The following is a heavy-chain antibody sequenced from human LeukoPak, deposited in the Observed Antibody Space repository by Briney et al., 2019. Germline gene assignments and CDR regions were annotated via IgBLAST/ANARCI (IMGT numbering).Heavy chain of an antibody. V-gene: IGHV4-59*01. CDR1: GGSISSYY. CDR2: IYYSGGT. J-gene: IGHJ6*03. CDR3: ARDRVVPAAGTYYYYMDV. D-gene: IGHD2-2*01. Sequence: SETLSLTCTVSGGSISSYYWSWIRQPPGKGLEWIGYIYYSGGTNHNPSLKSRVTISVDTSKNQFSLKLSSVTAADTAVYYCARDRVVPAAGTYYYYMDVWGKGTTVTISS.